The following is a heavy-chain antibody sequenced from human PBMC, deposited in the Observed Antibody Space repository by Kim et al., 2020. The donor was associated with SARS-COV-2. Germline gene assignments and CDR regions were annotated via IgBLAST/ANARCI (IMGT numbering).Heavy chain of an antibody. Sequence: GGSLRLSCAASGFTFSSYAMHWVRQAPGKGLEYVSAISSNGGSTYYANSVKGRFTISRDNSKNTLYLQMGSLRAEDMAVYYCARHPGNYYDSSGYDYWGQGTLVTVSS. V-gene: IGHV3-64*01. J-gene: IGHJ4*02. CDR3: ARHPGNYYDSSGYDY. D-gene: IGHD3-22*01. CDR2: ISSNGGST. CDR1: GFTFSSYA.